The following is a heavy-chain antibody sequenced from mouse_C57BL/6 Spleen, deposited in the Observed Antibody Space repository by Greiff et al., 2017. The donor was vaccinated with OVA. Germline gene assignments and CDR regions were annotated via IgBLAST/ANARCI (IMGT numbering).Heavy chain of an antibody. V-gene: IGHV10-1*01. CDR1: GFSFNTYA. D-gene: IGHD4-1*01. Sequence: EVQLVESGGGLVQPKGSLKLSCAASGFSFNTYAMNWVRQAPGKGLEWVARIRSKSNNYATYYADSVKDRFTISRDDSESMLYLQMNNLKTEDTAMYYCVRHDPGYYAMDYWGQGTSVTVSS. CDR2: IRSKSNNYAT. CDR3: VRHDPGYYAMDY. J-gene: IGHJ4*01.